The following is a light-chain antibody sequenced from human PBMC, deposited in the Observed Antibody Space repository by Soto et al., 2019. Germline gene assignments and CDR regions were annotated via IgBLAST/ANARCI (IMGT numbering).Light chain of an antibody. CDR1: QSISSW. CDR3: QQYDRYPVT. J-gene: IGKJ4*01. Sequence: DSQMTQSPSTLPASVGDRVTITCRASQSISSWLAWYQQKPGKAPKLLIYKESLLQSGVPSRFSGSGSGTEFTLTISSLQPEDFATYYCQQYDRYPVTFGGGTKVEVK. V-gene: IGKV1-5*03. CDR2: KES.